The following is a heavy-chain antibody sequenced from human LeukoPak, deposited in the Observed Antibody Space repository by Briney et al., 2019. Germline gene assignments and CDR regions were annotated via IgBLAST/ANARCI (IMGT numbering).Heavy chain of an antibody. CDR2: ISGSGVGT. CDR3: AKGCGGNCYPPTY. Sequence: GGSLRLSCAVSGFTFSTSAMNWVRQAPGKGLEWVSAISGSGVGTYYADSVKRRFTISRDNSKNTLYLQMNSLRAEDTALYYCAKGCGGNCYPPTYWGQGTLVTVSS. D-gene: IGHD2-15*01. CDR1: GFTFSTSA. J-gene: IGHJ4*02. V-gene: IGHV3-23*01.